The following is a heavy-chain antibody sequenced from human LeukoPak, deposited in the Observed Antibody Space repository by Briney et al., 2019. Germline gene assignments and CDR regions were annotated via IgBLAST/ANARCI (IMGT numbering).Heavy chain of an antibody. CDR3: TKVSRYFDWLSPPGGY. V-gene: IGHV3-30*02. CDR2: IRYDGSNK. D-gene: IGHD3-9*01. Sequence: GGSLRLSCAASGFTFSSYGMHWVRQAPGKGLEWVAFIRYDGSNKYYADSVKGRFTISRDNSKNTLYVQMNSLRAEDTAVYYCTKVSRYFDWLSPPGGYWGQGTLVIVSS. J-gene: IGHJ4*02. CDR1: GFTFSSYG.